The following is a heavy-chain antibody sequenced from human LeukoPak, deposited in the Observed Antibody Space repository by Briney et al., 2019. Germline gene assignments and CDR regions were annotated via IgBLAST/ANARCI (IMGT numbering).Heavy chain of an antibody. J-gene: IGHJ4*02. CDR3: AREGPPMVRGVGMAFDY. D-gene: IGHD3-10*01. CDR2: LNWNGAST. V-gene: IGHV3-20*04. CDR1: GFTFNEHG. Sequence: PGGSLRLSCAASGFTFNEHGMSWVRQAPGKGLEWVSALNWNGASTAYADSVKGRFTISRDNSKNTLYLQMNSLRAEDTAVYYCAREGPPMVRGVGMAFDYWGQGTLVTVSS.